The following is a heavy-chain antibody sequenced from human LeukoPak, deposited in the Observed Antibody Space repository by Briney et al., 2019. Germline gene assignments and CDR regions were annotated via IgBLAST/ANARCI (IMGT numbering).Heavy chain of an antibody. V-gene: IGHV4-59*04. J-gene: IGHJ3*02. D-gene: IGHD6-19*01. CDR3: AAGAGGASSGWYGAFDI. CDR2: IYHSGST. CDR1: GGAVSSWY. Sequence: SETLSLTCTVSGGAVSSWYWSWIRQPPGKGLEWIGSIYHSGSTYYNPSLKSRVTISVDTSKNQFSLKLSSVTAADTAVYYCAAGAGGASSGWYGAFDIWGQGTMVTVSS.